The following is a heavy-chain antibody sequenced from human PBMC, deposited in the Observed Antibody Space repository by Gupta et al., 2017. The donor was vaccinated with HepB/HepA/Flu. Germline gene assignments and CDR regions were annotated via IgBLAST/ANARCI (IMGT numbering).Heavy chain of an antibody. V-gene: IGHV3-23*01. J-gene: IGHJ6*04. Sequence: EVQLLESGGGLVQPGGSLRLSCAGSGFIFRSYGLSWVRQSPGKGLEWVSGISGGAGAITHHADSVKGRFTISRDNSKNTLYLQMSSLRAEDTAVYYCAIGPADIFYYYGDVWGKGTTVTVSA. CDR1: GFIFRSYG. CDR2: ISGGAGAIT. CDR3: AIGPADIFYYYGDV. D-gene: IGHD2-2*02.